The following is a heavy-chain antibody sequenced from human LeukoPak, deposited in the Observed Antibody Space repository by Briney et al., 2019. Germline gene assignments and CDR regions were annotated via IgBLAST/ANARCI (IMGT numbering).Heavy chain of an antibody. CDR3: AIIAGNWFDP. J-gene: IGHJ5*02. CDR1: GGTFSSYA. Sequence: GASVKVSCKASGGTFSSYAISWVRQAPGQGLEWMGGIIPIFGTANYAQKFQGRVTITTDESTSTAYMEPSSLRSEDTAVYYCAIIAGNWFDPWGQGTLVTVSS. CDR2: IIPIFGTA. D-gene: IGHD6-13*01. V-gene: IGHV1-69*05.